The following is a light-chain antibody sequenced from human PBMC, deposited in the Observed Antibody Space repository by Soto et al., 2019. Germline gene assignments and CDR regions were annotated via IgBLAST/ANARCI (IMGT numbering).Light chain of an antibody. CDR1: QSISSY. J-gene: IGKJ3*01. Sequence: EIVLTQSPATLSLSPGERATLSCRASQSISSYLAWYQQKPGQAPRLLIYDASNRATGIPARFSGSGSGTDFTLTISSLQPEDFATYYCQQLNSYLPFTFGPGTKVDIK. CDR3: QQLNSYLPFT. V-gene: IGKV3-11*01. CDR2: DAS.